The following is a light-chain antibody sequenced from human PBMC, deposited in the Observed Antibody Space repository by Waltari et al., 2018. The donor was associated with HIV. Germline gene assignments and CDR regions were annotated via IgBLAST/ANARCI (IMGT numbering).Light chain of an antibody. CDR1: NSNIGNGY. CDR3: GTWDRTLSGGV. V-gene: IGLV1-51*01. J-gene: IGLJ3*02. Sequence: QSVLTQPPSVSAAPGEKVTISCPASNSNIGNGYVSWYQHRPGAAPTLLIYDNNKRPAGIPDRFSGSKPGTSATLDITGLQTGDEADYYCGTWDRTLSGGVFGGGTKLTVL. CDR2: DNN.